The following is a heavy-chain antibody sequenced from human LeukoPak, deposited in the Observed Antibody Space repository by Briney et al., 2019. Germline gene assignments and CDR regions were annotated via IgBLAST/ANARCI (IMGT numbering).Heavy chain of an antibody. CDR3: TDAVAG. CDR1: GFSVGNNY. D-gene: IGHD4-23*01. V-gene: IGHV3-53*05. CDR2: IYTDGST. J-gene: IGHJ4*02. Sequence: PGGSLRLSCAASGFSVGNNYVTWVRQPPGKRLEWVSVIYTDGSTYYADSVKGRFIISRDSSKNTLYLQMNSLRAEDTAVYYCTDAVAGWGQGTLVTVSS.